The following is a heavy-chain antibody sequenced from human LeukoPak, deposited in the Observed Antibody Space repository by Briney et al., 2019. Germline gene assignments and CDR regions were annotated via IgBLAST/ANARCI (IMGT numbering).Heavy chain of an antibody. CDR3: ARDARDWWLLPLDY. V-gene: IGHV4-59*01. D-gene: IGHD2-15*01. CDR1: GGSISSYY. Sequence: SETLSLTCTVSGGSISSYYWSWLRQPPGKGLEWIGYIYYSGSTNYNPSLKSRVTISVDTSKNQFSLKLSSVTAADTAVYYCARDARDWWLLPLDYWGQGTLVTVSS. J-gene: IGHJ4*02. CDR2: IYYSGST.